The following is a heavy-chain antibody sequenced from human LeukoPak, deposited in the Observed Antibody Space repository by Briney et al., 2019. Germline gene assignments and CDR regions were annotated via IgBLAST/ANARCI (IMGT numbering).Heavy chain of an antibody. V-gene: IGHV4-34*01. CDR3: ARGVWLAGGYGAYGMDV. J-gene: IGHJ6*02. D-gene: IGHD5-12*01. CDR2: INHSGST. CDR1: GGSFSGYY. Sequence: SETLSLTCAVYGGSFSGYYWNWIRQSPGKGLEWIGEINHSGSTNYKPSLKSRVTISLDTSKNHFSLQLSSVTAADTAVYYCARGVWLAGGYGAYGMDVWGQGTTVTVSS.